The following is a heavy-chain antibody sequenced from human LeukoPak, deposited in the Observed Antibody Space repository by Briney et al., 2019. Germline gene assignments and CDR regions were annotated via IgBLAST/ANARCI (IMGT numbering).Heavy chain of an antibody. D-gene: IGHD2-2*02. V-gene: IGHV1-3*01. CDR2: INAGNANT. J-gene: IGHJ5*02. CDR3: ARGQYCSSTSCYTRQFDP. CDR1: GYTFTSYA. Sequence: ASVKVSCTASGYTFTSYAMHWVRQAPGQRLEWMGWINAGNANTKYSQKFQGRVTITRDTSASTAYMELSSLRSEDTAVYYCARGQYCSSTSCYTRQFDPWGQGTLVTVSS.